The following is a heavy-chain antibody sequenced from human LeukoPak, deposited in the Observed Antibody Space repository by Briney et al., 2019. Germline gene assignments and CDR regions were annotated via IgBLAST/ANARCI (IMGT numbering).Heavy chain of an antibody. J-gene: IGHJ4*02. D-gene: IGHD6-19*01. CDR2: ITGNSVNT. V-gene: IGHV3-23*01. CDR3: VKAASGGWYDTNFDY. CDR1: GFTFSIHA. Sequence: PGGSLRLSCAASGFTFSIHAMNWVRQAQGEGLEWVSVITGNSVNTFYADSVKGRFTISRDNSKNTLYMYMNSLRAEDAAVYYCVKAASGGWYDTNFDYWGQGTLVTVSS.